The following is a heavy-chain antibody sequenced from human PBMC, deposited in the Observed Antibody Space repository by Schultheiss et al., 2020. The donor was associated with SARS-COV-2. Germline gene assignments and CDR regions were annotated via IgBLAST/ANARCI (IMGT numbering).Heavy chain of an antibody. J-gene: IGHJ6*03. CDR3: ARDRGTVGATHLAYYMDV. V-gene: IGHV3-23*01. D-gene: IGHD1-26*01. CDR2: ISGSGGST. CDR1: GFTFSSYW. Sequence: GGSLRLSCAASGFTFSSYWMHWVRQAPGKGLVWVSAISGSGGSTYYADSVKGRFTISRDNSKNTLYLQMNSLRAEDTAVYYCARDRGTVGATHLAYYMDVWGKGTTVTVSS.